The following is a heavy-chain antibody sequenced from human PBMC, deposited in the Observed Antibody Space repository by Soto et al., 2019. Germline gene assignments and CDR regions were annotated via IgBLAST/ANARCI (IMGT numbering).Heavy chain of an antibody. CDR1: GFSFKNAW. Sequence: EVELVESGGGLVKPGGSLTLSCVASGFSFKNAWMNWVRQAPGKGLEWVGRTKNKNDGGTTDYAAFVKGRFTISRDASENTLYLHMNGLKTEDTGVYFCTGLWFGEIYNYWGQGSLVTVSS. CDR2: TKNKNDGGTT. D-gene: IGHD3-10*01. CDR3: TGLWFGEIYNY. J-gene: IGHJ4*01. V-gene: IGHV3-15*07.